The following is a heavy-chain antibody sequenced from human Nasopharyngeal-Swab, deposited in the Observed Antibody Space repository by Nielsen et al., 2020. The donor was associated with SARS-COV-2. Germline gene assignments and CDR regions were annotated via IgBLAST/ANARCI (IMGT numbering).Heavy chain of an antibody. Sequence: GESPKISCAASGFTFSSYWMHWVRQAPGKGLVWVSRINSDGSSTSYADSVKGRFTISRDNAKNTLYLQMNSLRAEDTAVYYCARVPGYSYGFGYWGQGTLVTVSS. V-gene: IGHV3-74*01. CDR1: GFTFSSYW. CDR2: INSDGSST. CDR3: ARVPGYSYGFGY. D-gene: IGHD5-18*01. J-gene: IGHJ4*02.